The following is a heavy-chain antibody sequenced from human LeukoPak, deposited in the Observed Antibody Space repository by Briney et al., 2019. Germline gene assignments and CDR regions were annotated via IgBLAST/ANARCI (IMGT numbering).Heavy chain of an antibody. J-gene: IGHJ4*02. CDR1: GGSISSSSYY. D-gene: IGHD1-14*01. CDR2: IYYSGST. V-gene: IGHV4-39*07. Sequence: PSETLSLTCTASGGSISSSSYYWGWIRQPPGKGLEWIGSIYYSGSTYYNPSLKSRVTISVDTSKNQFSLKLSSVTAADTAAYYCARAVGPDRPFDYWGQGSLVTVSS. CDR3: ARAVGPDRPFDY.